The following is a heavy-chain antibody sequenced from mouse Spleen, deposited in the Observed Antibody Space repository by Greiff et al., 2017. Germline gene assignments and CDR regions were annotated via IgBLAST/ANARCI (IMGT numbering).Heavy chain of an antibody. CDR2: IYPGSGST. CDR1: GYTFTSYW. CDR3: ARKGLDSYYSYDAY. D-gene: IGHD2-12*01. Sequence: LQQPGSELVRPGASVKLSCKASGYTFTSYWMHWVKQRPGQGLEWIGNIYPGSGSTNYNQKFKGKATLTVDKSSSTAYMQLSSLTSEDSAVYYCARKGLDSYYSYDAYWGQGTTLTVSS. J-gene: IGHJ2*01. V-gene: IGHV1S22*01.